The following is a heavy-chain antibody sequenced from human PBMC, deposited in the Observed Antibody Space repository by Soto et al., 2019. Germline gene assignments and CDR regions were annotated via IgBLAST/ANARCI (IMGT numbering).Heavy chain of an antibody. CDR2: ISYDGSNK. V-gene: IGHV3-30*18. CDR1: GFTFSSYG. Sequence: RGSLRLSCAASGFTFSSYGMHWVRQAPGKGLEWVAVISYDGSNKYYADCVKGRFTISRDNSKNTLYLQMNSLRAEDTAVYYCVKDHQLIVVDNWFDPWGQGTLVTVSS. CDR3: VKDHQLIVVDNWFDP. J-gene: IGHJ5*02. D-gene: IGHD3-22*01.